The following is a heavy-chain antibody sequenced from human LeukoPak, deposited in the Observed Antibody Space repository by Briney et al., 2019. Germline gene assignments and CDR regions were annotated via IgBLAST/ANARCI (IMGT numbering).Heavy chain of an antibody. Sequence: ASVKVSCKASGYTFTNYAMNWVRQAPGQGLEWMGWIHPSTGNPTYAQGFTGRFVFSLDTSVSTTYLQISSLKAKDTAVYYCARGGRTSWLSSQGYMDVWGKGTTVTVSS. V-gene: IGHV7-4-1*02. CDR3: ARGGRTSWLSSQGYMDV. J-gene: IGHJ6*03. CDR1: GYTFTNYA. CDR2: IHPSTGNP. D-gene: IGHD3-9*01.